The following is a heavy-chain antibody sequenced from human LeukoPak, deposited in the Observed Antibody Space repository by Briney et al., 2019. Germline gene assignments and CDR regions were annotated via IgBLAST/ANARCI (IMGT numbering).Heavy chain of an antibody. V-gene: IGHV1-46*01. CDR1: GYTFTSNY. CDR3: ARDQEGFDY. Sequence: ASVKVSCKASGYTFTSNYIHWVRQAPGQGLERMGMIYPRDGSTSYAQKFQGRVTVTGDTSTSTVHMELSGLRSEDTAVYYCARDQEGFDYWGQGTLVTVSS. CDR2: IYPRDGST. J-gene: IGHJ4*02.